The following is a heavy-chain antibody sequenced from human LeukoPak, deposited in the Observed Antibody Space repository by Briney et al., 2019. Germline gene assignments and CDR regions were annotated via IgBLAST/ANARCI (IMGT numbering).Heavy chain of an antibody. CDR1: GDSVSSSSAT. Sequence: SQTLSLTCGISGDSVSSSSATWNWFRQSPSRGLEWLGRTYYKSKWYNDYAVSVKSRITISPDTSRNKFSLQLSSVTPDDTAVYYCARDPSGGFRWYFDLWGRGTLVTVSS. CDR3: ARDPSGGFRWYFDL. CDR2: TYYKSKWYN. V-gene: IGHV6-1*01. D-gene: IGHD2-15*01. J-gene: IGHJ2*01.